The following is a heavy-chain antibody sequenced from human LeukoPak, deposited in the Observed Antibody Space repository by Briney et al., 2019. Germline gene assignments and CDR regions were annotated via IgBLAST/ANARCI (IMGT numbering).Heavy chain of an antibody. D-gene: IGHD3-22*01. V-gene: IGHV3-30*18. CDR2: ISYDGSNK. Sequence: GRSLRLSCAASGFTLSSYGMHWVSQAPGKGLEWEAVISYDGSNKYYADSVKGRFTISRDNSKNTLYLQMNSLRAEDTAVYYCAKEDYDSSGYYYYRFDYWGHGTLVTVSS. CDR3: AKEDYDSSGYYYYRFDY. J-gene: IGHJ4*01. CDR1: GFTLSSYG.